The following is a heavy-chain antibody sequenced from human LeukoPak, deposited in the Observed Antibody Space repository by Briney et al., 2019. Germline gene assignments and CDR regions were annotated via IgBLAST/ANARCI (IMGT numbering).Heavy chain of an antibody. V-gene: IGHV1-69*13. CDR2: IIPIFGTA. Sequence: ASVKVSCKASGGTFSSYAISWVRQAPGQGLEWMGGIIPIFGTANYAQKFQGRVTITADESTSTAYMALSSLRSEDTAVYYCALRYCSGGSCYHFDYWGPGTLVTVSS. CDR3: ALRYCSGGSCYHFDY. CDR1: GGTFSSYA. J-gene: IGHJ4*02. D-gene: IGHD2-15*01.